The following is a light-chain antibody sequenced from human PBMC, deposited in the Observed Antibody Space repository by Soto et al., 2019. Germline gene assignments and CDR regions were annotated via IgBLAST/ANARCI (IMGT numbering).Light chain of an antibody. J-gene: IGLJ3*02. CDR3: SSYTSSSEWV. CDR2: DVS. V-gene: IGLV2-14*01. CDR1: SSDVGGYNY. Sequence: QSALTQPASVSGSPGQSITISCTGTSSDVGGYNYVSWYQQHPGKAPKLMIYDVSNRPSGASNRFSGSKSGNTASLTISGLHAEDDAYYYCSSYTSSSEWVFGGGTKLTVL.